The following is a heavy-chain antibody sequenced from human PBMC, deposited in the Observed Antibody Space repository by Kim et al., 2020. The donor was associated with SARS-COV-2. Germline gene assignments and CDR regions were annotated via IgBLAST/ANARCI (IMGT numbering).Heavy chain of an antibody. D-gene: IGHD3-10*02. J-gene: IGHJ6*02. CDR3: AKYLFGYYYYGMDV. Sequence: GGSLRLSCAASGFTFSSHAVSWVRQAPGKGLECVSSTSGSGGSTYYADSVKGRFSISRDNSKNTLYLQMNSLRAEDTAVYYCAKYLFGYYYYGMDVWGQGTTVTVSS. V-gene: IGHV3-23*01. CDR1: GFTFSSHA. CDR2: TSGSGGST.